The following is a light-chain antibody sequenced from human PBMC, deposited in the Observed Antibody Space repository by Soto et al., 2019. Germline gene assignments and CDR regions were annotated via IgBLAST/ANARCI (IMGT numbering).Light chain of an antibody. J-gene: IGKJ1*01. Sequence: DIVMTQSLDSLAVSLGERATINCKSNQSVLYSSNNKNHLAWYQQKPGQPPKLLIYWASTRESGVPDRFSGSGSGTDFTLTISSLQAEDVAVYYCQQYYSTPPTFGQGTKVDI. V-gene: IGKV4-1*01. CDR3: QQYYSTPPT. CDR1: QSVLYSSNNKNH. CDR2: WAS.